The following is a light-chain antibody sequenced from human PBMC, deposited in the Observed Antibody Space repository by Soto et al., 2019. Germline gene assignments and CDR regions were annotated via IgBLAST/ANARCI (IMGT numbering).Light chain of an antibody. J-gene: IGLJ3*02. V-gene: IGLV1-44*01. Sequence: QSVLTQPPSASGTPGQRVTISCSGSSSNIGSITVNWYQQLPGTAPKLLIHSNNQRPSGVPDRFSGSKSGTSASLAIGGLQSEDEADYYCAAWDGNLNGGVFGGGTKLTVL. CDR2: SNN. CDR1: SSNIGSIT. CDR3: AAWDGNLNGGV.